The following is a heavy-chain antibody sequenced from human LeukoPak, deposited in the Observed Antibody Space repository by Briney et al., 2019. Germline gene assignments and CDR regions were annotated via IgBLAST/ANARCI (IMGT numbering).Heavy chain of an antibody. D-gene: IGHD3-16*02. CDR2: ISGSGGST. V-gene: IGHV3-23*01. CDR1: GFTFSSYA. CDR3: ARVPYDYVWGSYRPSYYFDY. J-gene: IGHJ4*02. Sequence: GGSLRLSCAASGFTFSSYAMSWVRQAPGKGLEWVSAISGSGGSTYYADSVKGRFTISRDNSKNTLYLQMNSLRAEDTAVYYCARVPYDYVWGSYRPSYYFDYWGQGTLVTVSS.